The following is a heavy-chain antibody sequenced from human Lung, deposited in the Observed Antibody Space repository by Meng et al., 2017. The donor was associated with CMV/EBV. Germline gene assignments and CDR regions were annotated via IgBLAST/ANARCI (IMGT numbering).Heavy chain of an antibody. D-gene: IGHD6-6*01. J-gene: IGHJ4*02. CDR2: IYSGGDT. CDR1: GFTVSSNY. V-gene: IGHV3-66*02. CDR3: ARDHGVGSSSTSNSVDY. Sequence: GESLKISCAASGFTVSSNYMSWVRQAPGKGLEWVSVIYSGGDTYYADSVKGRFTVSRDNSKNTLYLQMNSLRTDDTAVYYCARDHGVGSSSTSNSVDYWGQGTXVTVSS.